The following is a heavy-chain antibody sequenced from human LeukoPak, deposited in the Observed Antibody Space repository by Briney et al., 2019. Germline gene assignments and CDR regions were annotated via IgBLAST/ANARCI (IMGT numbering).Heavy chain of an antibody. CDR2: IIPIFGTA. CDR3: ATPSGYYDSSGYRWGFDY. V-gene: IGHV1-69*13. J-gene: IGHJ4*02. CDR1: GGTFSSYA. D-gene: IGHD3-22*01. Sequence: SVKVSCKASGGTFSSYAISWVRQAPGQGLEWMGGIIPIFGTANYAQKFQGRVTITADESTSTAYMELSSLRSEDTAVYYCATPSGYYDSSGYRWGFDYWGQGTLVTVSS.